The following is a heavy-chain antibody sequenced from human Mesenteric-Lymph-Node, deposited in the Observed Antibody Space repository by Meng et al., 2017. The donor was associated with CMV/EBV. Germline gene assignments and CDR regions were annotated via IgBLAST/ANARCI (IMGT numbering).Heavy chain of an antibody. CDR1: GYTFTDYY. Sequence: ASVKVSCKASGYTFTDYYIHWVRQAPGQGLEWMGWINPNSDGTRFAQKFQGRVAMTRDTSINTAYMELTSLKSDDTALYYCARVRRSGTVGFDDALEIWGQGTVVTVSS. CDR3: ARVRRSGTVGFDDALEI. V-gene: IGHV1-2*02. D-gene: IGHD1-7*01. CDR2: INPNSDGT. J-gene: IGHJ3*02.